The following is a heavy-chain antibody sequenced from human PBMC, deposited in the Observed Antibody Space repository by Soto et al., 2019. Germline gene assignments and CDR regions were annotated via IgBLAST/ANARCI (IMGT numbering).Heavy chain of an antibody. V-gene: IGHV1-18*01. CDR2: ISAYNGNT. CDR1: GYTFTSYG. J-gene: IGHJ6*02. CDR3: ARDLLKIVIAAAGTYGYGMDV. Sequence: ASVKVSCKASGYTFTSYGISWVRQAPGQGLEWMGWISAYNGNTNYAQKLQGRVTMTTDTSTSTAYMELRSLRSDDTAVYYCARDLLKIVIAAAGTYGYGMDVWGQGTTVTVPS. D-gene: IGHD6-13*01.